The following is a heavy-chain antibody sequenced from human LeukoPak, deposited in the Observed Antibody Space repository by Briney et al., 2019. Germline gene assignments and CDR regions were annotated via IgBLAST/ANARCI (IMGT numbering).Heavy chain of an antibody. CDR3: AGNYYGSGSYHSEDRY. Sequence: PSETLSLTCTVSGGSISSGSYYWSWIRQPAGKGLEWIGRIYTSGSTNYNPSLKSRVTISVDTSKNQFSLKLSSVTAADTAVYYCAGNYYGSGSYHSEDRYWGQGTLVTVSS. CDR2: IYTSGST. V-gene: IGHV4-61*02. CDR1: GGSISSGSYY. J-gene: IGHJ4*02. D-gene: IGHD3-10*01.